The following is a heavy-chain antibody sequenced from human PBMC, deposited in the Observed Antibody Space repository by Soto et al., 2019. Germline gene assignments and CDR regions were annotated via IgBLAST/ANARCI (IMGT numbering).Heavy chain of an antibody. V-gene: IGHV4-59*11. Sequence: KASETLSLTCTLSGGSFGSRYWSWLRQSPGKGLEWIGYFYNTAKTNTNYNPSLKSRATISVDPSKSQFFLTLTSVTAADTAIYFCSFGGGLESWHDPWGQGTPVTVSS. CDR1: GGSFGSRY. CDR2: FYNTAKTNT. J-gene: IGHJ5*02. CDR3: SFGGGLESWHDP. D-gene: IGHD3-10*01.